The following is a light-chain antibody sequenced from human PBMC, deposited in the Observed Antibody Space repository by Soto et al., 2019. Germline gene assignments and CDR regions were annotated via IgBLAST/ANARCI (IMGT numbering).Light chain of an antibody. Sequence: DIQMTQSPSTLSASVGDRVTITCRASQSISVWLAWYQQKAGKAPNLLIYKASRLESGVPSRFSGSGSDTEFTLTISGLQHGDSETYYCQQYNSYSPTLGQGTKVDIK. CDR2: KAS. V-gene: IGKV1-5*03. CDR1: QSISVW. CDR3: QQYNSYSPT. J-gene: IGKJ1*01.